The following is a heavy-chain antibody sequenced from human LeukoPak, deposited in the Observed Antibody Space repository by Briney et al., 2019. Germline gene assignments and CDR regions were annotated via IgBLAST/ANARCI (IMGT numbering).Heavy chain of an antibody. CDR3: ARDFRFLDDY. Sequence: PGGSLRLSCAASGFTFNNYAMTWVRQAPGKGLEWVANIKQDGSEKYYVDSVKGRFTISRDNAKNSLYLQMNSLRAEDTAMYYCARDFRFLDDYWGQGTLVTVSS. D-gene: IGHD3-3*01. CDR2: IKQDGSEK. CDR1: GFTFNNYA. V-gene: IGHV3-7*01. J-gene: IGHJ4*02.